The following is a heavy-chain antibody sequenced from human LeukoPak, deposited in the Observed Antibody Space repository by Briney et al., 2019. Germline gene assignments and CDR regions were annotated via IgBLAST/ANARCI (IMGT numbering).Heavy chain of an antibody. D-gene: IGHD2-21*02. CDR1: GFTFSSYA. Sequence: GGSLRLSCAASGFTFSSYAMHWVRQAPGKGLEWVANIKQDGSEKYYVDSVKGRFTISRDNAKNSLYLQMNSLRAEDTAVYYCARNRDPINNFDYWGQGTLVTVSS. CDR2: IKQDGSEK. V-gene: IGHV3-7*01. J-gene: IGHJ4*02. CDR3: ARNRDPINNFDY.